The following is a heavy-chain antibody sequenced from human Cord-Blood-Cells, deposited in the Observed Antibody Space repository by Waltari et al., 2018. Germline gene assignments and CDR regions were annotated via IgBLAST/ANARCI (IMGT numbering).Heavy chain of an antibody. J-gene: IGHJ4*02. CDR1: GYSISSGSY. D-gene: IGHD6-13*01. CDR2: IYHSGST. V-gene: IGHV4-38-2*02. Sequence: QVQLQESGPGLVKPSETLSLTCAVPGYSISSGSYWGWIRQPPGKGLEWIGSIYHSGSTYYNPSLKSRVTISVDTSKNQFSLKLSSVTAADTAVYYCARDIQQLVKGFFDYWGQGTLVTVSS. CDR3: ARDIQQLVKGFFDY.